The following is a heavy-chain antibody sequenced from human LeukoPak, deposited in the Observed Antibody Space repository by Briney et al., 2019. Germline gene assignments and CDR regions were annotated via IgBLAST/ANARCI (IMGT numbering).Heavy chain of an antibody. D-gene: IGHD5-12*01. J-gene: IGHJ6*04. V-gene: IGHV3-30*18. CDR3: ANQKLKTIIYYYGMDV. CDR2: ISYDGSNK. CDR1: GFTFSSYG. Sequence: GXXLRLSCAASGFTFSSYGMHWVRQAPGKGLEWVAVISYDGSNKYYADSVKGRFTISGDNSKNTLYLQMNSLRAEDTAVYYCANQKLKTIIYYYGMDVWGKGTTVTVSS.